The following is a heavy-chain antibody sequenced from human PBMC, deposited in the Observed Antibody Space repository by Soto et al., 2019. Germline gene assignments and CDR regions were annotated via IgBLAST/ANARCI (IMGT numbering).Heavy chain of an antibody. V-gene: IGHV3-23*01. CDR3: AKDPTGLAEWLVVERYFGY. CDR2: ISGSGGST. J-gene: IGHJ4*02. CDR1: GFTFSSYA. Sequence: GGSLRLSCAASGFTFSSYAMSWVRQAPGKGLEWVSAISGSGGSTYYADSVKGRFTISRDNSKNTLYLQMNSLRAEDKAVYYWAKDPTGLAEWLVVERYFGYWGQGTLVPVSS. D-gene: IGHD6-19*01.